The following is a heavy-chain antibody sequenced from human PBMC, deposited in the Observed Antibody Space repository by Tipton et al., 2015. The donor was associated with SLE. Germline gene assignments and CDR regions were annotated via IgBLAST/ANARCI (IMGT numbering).Heavy chain of an antibody. J-gene: IGHJ4*02. CDR1: GGSISSGGYY. CDR3: ATDYYDILTGWGPLHY. CDR2: IYYSGST. D-gene: IGHD3-9*01. V-gene: IGHV4-31*03. Sequence: TLSLTCTVSGGSISSGGYYWSWIRQHPGKGLEWIGYIYYSGSTYYNPSLKSRVTISVDTSKNQFFLRLRSVTAADTAVYYCATDYYDILTGWGPLHYWGQGTLVTVSS.